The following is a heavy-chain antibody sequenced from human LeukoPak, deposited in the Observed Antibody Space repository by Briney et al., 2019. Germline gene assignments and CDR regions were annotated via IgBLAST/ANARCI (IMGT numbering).Heavy chain of an antibody. CDR2: ISYDGSNK. CDR1: GFTFSDYG. J-gene: IGHJ3*02. CDR3: ARGNGAALGAFDI. D-gene: IGHD6-13*01. Sequence: GGSLRLSCAASGFTFSDYGMHWVRQAPGKGLEWVAVISYDGSNKYYADSVKGRFTISRDNSKNTLYLQMNSLRAEDTAVYYCARGNGAALGAFDIWGQGTMVTVSS. V-gene: IGHV3-30*19.